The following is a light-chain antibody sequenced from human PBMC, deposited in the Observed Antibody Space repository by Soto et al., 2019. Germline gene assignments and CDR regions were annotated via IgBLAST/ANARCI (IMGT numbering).Light chain of an antibody. CDR2: DAS. J-gene: IGKJ1*01. Sequence: DIQMTQSPSTLSGSVGDRVTITCRASQTIGSWLAWYQQKPGKAPKLLIYDASSLESGVPSRFSGSGSGTDFTLTISRLHPDDFATYYCQQYNTYPWTFGQGTKVDIK. CDR3: QQYNTYPWT. V-gene: IGKV1-5*01. CDR1: QTIGSW.